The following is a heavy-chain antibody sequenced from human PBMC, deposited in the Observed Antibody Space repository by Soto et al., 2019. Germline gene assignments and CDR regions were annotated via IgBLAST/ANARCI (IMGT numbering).Heavy chain of an antibody. CDR2: ISSSSI. CDR1: GFTLSSYA. D-gene: IGHD3-16*01. J-gene: IGHJ4*02. CDR3: ARDIWDGLHGGESDY. Sequence: EVQLVESGGGLVQPGGSLRLSCAASGFTLSSYAMNWVRQAPGKGLEWVSYISSSSIYYADSVKGRFTISRDNAKNSLSLQMNSLRAEDTAVYYCARDIWDGLHGGESDYWGQGTLVTVSS. V-gene: IGHV3-48*01.